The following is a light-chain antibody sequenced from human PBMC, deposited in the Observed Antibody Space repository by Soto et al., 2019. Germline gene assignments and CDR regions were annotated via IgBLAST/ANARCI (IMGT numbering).Light chain of an antibody. CDR1: QPVNNNY. Sequence: PGDRATLSCRASQPVNNNYLAWYQQKPGQTPRLLIHDASSRATGIPDRFSGSGSGTDFTLTIGRLEPEDFAVYYCQQYGTSSLTFGGGTKVEIK. V-gene: IGKV3-20*01. J-gene: IGKJ4*01. CDR2: DAS. CDR3: QQYGTSSLT.